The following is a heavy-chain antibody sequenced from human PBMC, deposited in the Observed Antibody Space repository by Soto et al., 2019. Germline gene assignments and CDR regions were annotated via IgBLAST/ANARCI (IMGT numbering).Heavy chain of an antibody. CDR1: GFTFSSYA. V-gene: IGHV3-30-3*01. CDR3: ARELEAWFDP. J-gene: IGHJ5*02. Sequence: GGSLRLSCAASGFTFSSYAIHWVRQAPGKGLEWVAVISYDGSNKYYADSVKGRFTVSRDNSKNTVYLQMNSLRVEDTAVYYCARELEAWFDPWGQGT. CDR2: ISYDGSNK.